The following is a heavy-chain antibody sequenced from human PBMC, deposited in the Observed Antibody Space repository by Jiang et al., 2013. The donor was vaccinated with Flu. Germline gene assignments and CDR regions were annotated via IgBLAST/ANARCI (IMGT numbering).Heavy chain of an antibody. CDR3: ARQGTGTTFDYYYFAMDV. D-gene: IGHD1-7*01. CDR1: GYSFTTYY. J-gene: IGHJ6*02. Sequence: GAEVKKPGESLRISCKDSGYSFTTYYITWVRQMPGKGLEWMGRIDPSDSQTTYSPSFQGHVTFSADKSITTAYLQWSSLKASDTAIYYCARQGTGTTFDYYYFAMDVWGQGTTVTVSS. V-gene: IGHV5-10-1*01. CDR2: IDPSDSQT.